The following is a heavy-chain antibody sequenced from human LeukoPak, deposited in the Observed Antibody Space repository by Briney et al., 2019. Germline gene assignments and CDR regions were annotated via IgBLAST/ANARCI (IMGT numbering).Heavy chain of an antibody. V-gene: IGHV4-4*02. D-gene: IGHD1-26*01. J-gene: IGHJ4*02. Sequence: SGTLSLTCAVSGGSISSSNWWSWVRQPPGKGLEWIGEIYHSGSTNYNPSLKSRVTISVGKSKNQFSLKLSSVTAADTAVYYCAREWEEISVDQWGQGTLVTVSS. CDR2: IYHSGST. CDR3: AREWEEISVDQ. CDR1: GGSISSSNW.